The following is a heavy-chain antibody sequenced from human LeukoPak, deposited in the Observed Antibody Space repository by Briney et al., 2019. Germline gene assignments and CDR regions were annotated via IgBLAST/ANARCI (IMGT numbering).Heavy chain of an antibody. CDR2: IYYSGST. CDR3: ARHGGWFGDGNWFDP. V-gene: IGHV4-59*08. Sequence: SETLSLTCAVYGGSFSSYYWSWIRQPPGKGLEWIGYIYYSGSTNYNPSLKSRVTISVDTSKNQFSLKLSSVTAADTAVYYCARHGGWFGDGNWFDPWGQGTLVTVSS. CDR1: GGSFSSYY. D-gene: IGHD3-10*01. J-gene: IGHJ5*02.